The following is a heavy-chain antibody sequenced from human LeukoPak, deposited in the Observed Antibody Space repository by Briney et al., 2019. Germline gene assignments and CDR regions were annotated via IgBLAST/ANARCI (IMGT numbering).Heavy chain of an antibody. Sequence: GGSLRLSCAASGFTFNSYWIHWVRQAPGKGLEWVAVIWYDGSNKYYADSVKGRFTISRDNSKNTLYLQMNSLRAEDTAVYCCAKGVNGYSYGSNDYWGQGTLVTVSS. CDR3: AKGVNGYSYGSNDY. J-gene: IGHJ4*02. D-gene: IGHD5-18*01. V-gene: IGHV3-30*02. CDR2: IWYDGSNK. CDR1: GFTFNSYW.